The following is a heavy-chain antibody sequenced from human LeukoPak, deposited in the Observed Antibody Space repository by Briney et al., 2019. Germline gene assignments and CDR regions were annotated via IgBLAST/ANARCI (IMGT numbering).Heavy chain of an antibody. D-gene: IGHD3-10*01. CDR2: IYPGDSDT. Sequence: GGSLKISCQGSGYTFTNYWIGWVRPMPGKGLGCMGIIYPGDSDTRYSPSFQGQVTISADKSISTAYLQWSSLRASDTAMYYCARSSYYGDILPFDYWGQGTLVTVSS. V-gene: IGHV5-51*01. CDR3: ARSSYYGDILPFDY. CDR1: GYTFTNYW. J-gene: IGHJ4*02.